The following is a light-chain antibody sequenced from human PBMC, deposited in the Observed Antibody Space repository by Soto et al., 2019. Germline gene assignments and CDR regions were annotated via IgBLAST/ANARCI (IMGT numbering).Light chain of an antibody. CDR3: QQLDSFPLT. Sequence: EIVLTQSPATLSLSPGERATLSCRASQSVSSYLAWFQQKPGQSPRLLIYGASSRPTGIPDRFSGSGSGTDFTLTISRLEPEDVATYYCQQLDSFPLTFGQGTRLEIK. J-gene: IGKJ5*01. CDR1: QSVSSY. V-gene: IGKV3-20*01. CDR2: GAS.